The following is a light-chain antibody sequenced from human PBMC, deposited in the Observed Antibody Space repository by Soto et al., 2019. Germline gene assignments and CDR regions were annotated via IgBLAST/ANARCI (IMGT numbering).Light chain of an antibody. V-gene: IGLV2-14*01. CDR1: SSDVGGYNY. J-gene: IGLJ3*02. CDR3: SSYTTSSTWV. CDR2: EVS. Sequence: QSALTQPASVSGSPGQSITIACTGTSSDVGGYNYVSWYQQHPGKAPKVMIYEVSHRPSGVSDRFSGSKSGNTASLTISGLQAEDEADYYCSSYTTSSTWVFGGGTQLTVL.